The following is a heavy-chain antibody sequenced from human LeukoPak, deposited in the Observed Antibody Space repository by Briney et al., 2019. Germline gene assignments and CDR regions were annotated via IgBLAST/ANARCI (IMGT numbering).Heavy chain of an antibody. J-gene: IGHJ4*02. CDR3: ARHAEMATITFDY. CDR1: GYSFTSYW. Sequence: GESLQISCQGSGYSFTSYWIGWVRQMPGKGLEWMGIIYPGDSDTRYSPSFQGQVTISADKSISTAYLQWSSLKASDTAMYYCARHAEMATITFDYWGQGTLVTVSS. CDR2: IYPGDSDT. D-gene: IGHD5-24*01. V-gene: IGHV5-51*01.